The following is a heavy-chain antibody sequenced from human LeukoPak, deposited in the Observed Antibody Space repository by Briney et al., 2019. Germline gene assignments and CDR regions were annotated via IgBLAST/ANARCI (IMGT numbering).Heavy chain of an antibody. CDR2: IYTSGST. CDR3: ARDRGKYYYGSGANYYYMDV. J-gene: IGHJ6*03. CDR1: GGSISSYY. V-gene: IGHV4-4*07. D-gene: IGHD3-10*01. Sequence: SETLSLTCTVSGGSISSYYWSWIRQPAGKGLEWIGRIYTSGSTNYNPSLKSRVTMSVETSKNQFSLKLSSVTAADTAVYYCARDRGKYYYGSGANYYYMDVWGKGTTVTVSS.